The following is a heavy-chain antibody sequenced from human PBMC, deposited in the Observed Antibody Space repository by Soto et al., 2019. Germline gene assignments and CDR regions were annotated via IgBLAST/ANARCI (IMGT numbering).Heavy chain of an antibody. CDR2: INSDGSST. CDR3: ARDPAVYAAAAGSVDY. V-gene: IGHV3-74*01. J-gene: IGHJ4*02. Sequence: GGSLRLSCAASGFTFSSYWMHWVRQAPGKGLVWVSRINSDGSSTSYADSVKGRFTISRDNAKNTLYLQMNSLRAEDTALYYCARDPAVYAAAAGSVDYWGQGTLVTVSS. CDR1: GFTFSSYW. D-gene: IGHD6-13*01.